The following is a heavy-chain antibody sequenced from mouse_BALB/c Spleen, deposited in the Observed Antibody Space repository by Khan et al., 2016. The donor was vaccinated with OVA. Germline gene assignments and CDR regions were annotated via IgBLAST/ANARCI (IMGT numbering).Heavy chain of an antibody. CDR3: SSGLGRCYAMDC. CDR2: ISNSGST. D-gene: IGHD4-1*01. J-gene: IGHJ4*01. CDR1: GSSITRDYA. Sequence: EVQLQESGPGLVKPSQSLSLTCTVTGSSITRDYAWNWIRQFPGNKLEWMGYISNSGSTNYNPSLKSRISITRDTSTRRFPVQMNSVSTEDTATYYCSSGLGRCYAMDCWGQRSSATAS. V-gene: IGHV3-2*02.